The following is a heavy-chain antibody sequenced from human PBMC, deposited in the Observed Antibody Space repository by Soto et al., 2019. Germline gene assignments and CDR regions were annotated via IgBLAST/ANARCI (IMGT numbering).Heavy chain of an antibody. D-gene: IGHD2-2*01. CDR1: GFTFSSYS. J-gene: IGHJ6*02. Sequence: GGSLRLSCAASGFTFSSYSMNWVRQAPGKGLEWVSSISSSSSYIYYADSVKGRFTISRDNAKNSLYLQMNSLRAEDTAVYYCAKDAALIVPAAKYYYYGMDVWGQGTTVTVSS. CDR3: AKDAALIVPAAKYYYYGMDV. V-gene: IGHV3-21*01. CDR2: ISSSSSYI.